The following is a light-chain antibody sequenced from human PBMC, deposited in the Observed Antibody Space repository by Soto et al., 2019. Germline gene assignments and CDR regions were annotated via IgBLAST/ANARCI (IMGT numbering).Light chain of an antibody. Sequence: QSALTQPASVSGSPGQSITISCTGTSSDVGTYNYVSWYQQHPGKAPKLMIYDVSNRPSGVSNRFSCSKSGNTASLTISGLQAEDEADYYCSSHTGSTVVFGGGTKLTVL. CDR3: SSHTGSTVV. V-gene: IGLV2-14*01. CDR1: SSDVGTYNY. CDR2: DVS. J-gene: IGLJ2*01.